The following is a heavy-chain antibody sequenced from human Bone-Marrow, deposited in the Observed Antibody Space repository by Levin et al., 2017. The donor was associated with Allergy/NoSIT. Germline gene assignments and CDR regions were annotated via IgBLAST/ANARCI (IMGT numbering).Heavy chain of an antibody. D-gene: IGHD3-22*01. CDR1: GFTFGDYA. V-gene: IGHV3-9*01. J-gene: IGHJ4*02. CDR2: ISWNSGSI. Sequence: GGSLRLSCAASGFTFGDYAMHWVRQAPGKGLEWVSGISWNSGSIGYADSVKGRFTISRDNAKNSLYLQMNSLRAEDTALYYCAKDDRRGDSSGYYYSNSLYFDYWGQGTLVTVSS. CDR3: AKDDRRGDSSGYYYSNSLYFDY.